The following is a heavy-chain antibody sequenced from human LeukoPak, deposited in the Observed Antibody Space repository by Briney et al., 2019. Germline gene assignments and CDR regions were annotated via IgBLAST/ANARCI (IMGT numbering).Heavy chain of an antibody. D-gene: IGHD2-8*01. CDR1: GFTFTNYG. CDR3: ARDRVTKQAPPGY. CDR2: VWFDGTNK. J-gene: IGHJ4*02. Sequence: GGSLRLSCAASGFTFTNYGMHWVRQAPGKGLESVAVVWFDGTNKYYADSVKGRFTISRDNSKNTVYLQMNSLRADDTAVYYCARDRVTKQAPPGYWGQGTLVTVSS. V-gene: IGHV3-33*01.